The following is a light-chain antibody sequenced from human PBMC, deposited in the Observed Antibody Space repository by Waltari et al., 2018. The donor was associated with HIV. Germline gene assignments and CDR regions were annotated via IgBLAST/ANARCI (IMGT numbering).Light chain of an antibody. CDR1: NSDIGTYDY. J-gene: IGLJ2*01. CDR2: EVT. CDR3: SSFANRDGFYVL. Sequence: QSALTQPPSASGSPGQSVTLSCTGTNSDIGTYDYVSWYQQHPGKAPKLVISEVTKRPSGVSYRVSGSKSGNTAFLTVSGLQAEDEADYYCSSFANRDGFYVLFGGGTRLTVL. V-gene: IGLV2-8*01.